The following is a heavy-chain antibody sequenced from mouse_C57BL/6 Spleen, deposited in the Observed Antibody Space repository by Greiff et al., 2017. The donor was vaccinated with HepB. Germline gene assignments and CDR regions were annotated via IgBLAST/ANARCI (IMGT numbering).Heavy chain of an antibody. Sequence: VQLQQSGPELVKPGASVKISCKASGYTFTDYYMNWVKQSHGKSLEWIGDINPNNGGTSYNQKFKGKATLTVDKSSSTAYMELRSLTSEDSAVYYCARETVVATRYFDVWGTGTTVTVSS. CDR2: INPNNGGT. CDR1: GYTFTDYY. J-gene: IGHJ1*03. V-gene: IGHV1-26*01. CDR3: ARETVVATRYFDV. D-gene: IGHD1-1*01.